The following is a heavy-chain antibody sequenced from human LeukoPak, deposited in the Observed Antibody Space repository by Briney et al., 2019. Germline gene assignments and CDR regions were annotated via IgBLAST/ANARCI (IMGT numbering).Heavy chain of an antibody. J-gene: IGHJ4*02. D-gene: IGHD2-2*01. V-gene: IGHV4-39*01. CDR1: GGSISSSSYY. CDR3: ARLVRCSSTSCYRGFYFDY. Sequence: PSETLSLTCTVSGGSISSSSYYWGWIRQPPGKGLEWIGSIYYSGSTYYNPSLKSRVTISVDTSKNQFSLKLSSVTAADTAVYYCARLVRCSSTSCYRGFYFDYWGQGTLVTVSS. CDR2: IYYSGST.